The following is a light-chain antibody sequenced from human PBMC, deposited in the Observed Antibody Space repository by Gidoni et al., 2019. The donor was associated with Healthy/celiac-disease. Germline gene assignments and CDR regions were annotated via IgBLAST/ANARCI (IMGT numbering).Light chain of an antibody. J-gene: IGKJ2*01. V-gene: IGKV1-8*01. Sequence: AIRMTQSPSSLSASTGDIVTITCRASQGISSYLAWYQQKPGNAPKLLIDAASSLQSGVPTRFSGSGSGTDFTLTISCLQSEDFATYYCQQCYSYPYTFGQGTKLEIK. CDR3: QQCYSYPYT. CDR1: QGISSY. CDR2: AAS.